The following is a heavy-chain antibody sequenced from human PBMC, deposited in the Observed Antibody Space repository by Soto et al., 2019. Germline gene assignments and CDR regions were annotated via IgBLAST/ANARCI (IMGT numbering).Heavy chain of an antibody. V-gene: IGHV1-69*06. Sequence: SVKVSCKASGGTFSSYAISWVRQAPGQGLEWMGGIIPIFGTANYAQKFQGRVTITADKSTSTAYMELSSLRSEDTAVYYCASYVWGSYRYAPFDYWGQGTLVTVSS. CDR2: IIPIFGTA. D-gene: IGHD3-16*02. CDR3: ASYVWGSYRYAPFDY. CDR1: GGTFSSYA. J-gene: IGHJ4*02.